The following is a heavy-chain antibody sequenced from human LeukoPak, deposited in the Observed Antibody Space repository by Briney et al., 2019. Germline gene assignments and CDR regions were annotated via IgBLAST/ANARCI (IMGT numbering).Heavy chain of an antibody. V-gene: IGHV1-18*01. D-gene: IGHD3-9*01. CDR3: ARGAYFDWLGYYYYYGMDV. CDR2: ISAYNGNT. CDR1: GYTFTSYG. J-gene: IGHJ6*02. Sequence: GASVKVSRKASGYTFTSYGISWVRQAPGQGLEWMGWISAYNGNTNYAQKLQGRVTMTTDTSTSTAYMELRSLRSDDTAVYYCARGAYFDWLGYYYYYGMDVWGQGTTVTVSS.